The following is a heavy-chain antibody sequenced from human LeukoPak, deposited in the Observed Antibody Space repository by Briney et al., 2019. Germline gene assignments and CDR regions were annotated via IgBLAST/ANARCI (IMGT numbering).Heavy chain of an antibody. V-gene: IGHV4-38-2*02. CDR3: ARDRPTLSGWSWFDP. Sequence: SETLSLTCAVSAYSISSDYYWGWIRQSPGKGLEWIGTISHSGSTYYNPSLKSRVTISVDKSKNQFSLKLTSVTAADTAVYYCARDRPTLSGWSWFDPWGQGTLVTVSS. J-gene: IGHJ5*02. CDR1: AYSISSDYY. D-gene: IGHD6-19*01. CDR2: ISHSGST.